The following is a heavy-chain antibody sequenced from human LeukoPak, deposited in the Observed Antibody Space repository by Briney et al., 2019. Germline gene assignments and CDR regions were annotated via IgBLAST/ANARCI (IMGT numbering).Heavy chain of an antibody. CDR1: GFSFVDYA. CDR3: TATYYYGSGTYRYFDY. Sequence: GGSLRLSCTASGFSFVDYARSWVRQVPGKGLEWLGLIICKAYGETTEYAASVKNRFTISRDDSKSIAYLQMNSLKTEDTAVYSCTATYYYGSGTYRYFDYWGQGTLVTVSS. V-gene: IGHV3-49*04. J-gene: IGHJ4*02. CDR2: IICKAYGETT. D-gene: IGHD3-10*01.